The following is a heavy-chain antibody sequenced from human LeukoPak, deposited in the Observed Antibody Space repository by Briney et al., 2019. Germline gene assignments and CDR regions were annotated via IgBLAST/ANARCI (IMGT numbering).Heavy chain of an antibody. CDR2: FDPEDGET. J-gene: IGHJ4*02. Sequence: ASVKVSCKVSGYTLTELSMHWVRQAPGKGLEWMGGFDPEDGETIYAQKFLGRVTMTEDTSTDTAYMELSSLRSEDTAVYYCATPKVLGKGLYYFDYWGQGTLVTVSS. D-gene: IGHD2/OR15-2a*01. V-gene: IGHV1-24*01. CDR1: GYTLTELS. CDR3: ATPKVLGKGLYYFDY.